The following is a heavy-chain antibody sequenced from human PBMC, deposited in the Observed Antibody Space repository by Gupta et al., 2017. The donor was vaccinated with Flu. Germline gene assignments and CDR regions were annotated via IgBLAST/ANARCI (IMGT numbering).Heavy chain of an antibody. Sequence: EVQLVESGGGLVQPGGSLRLSCGPSGFTFSNYEMNWVRQAPGGGLEWVSYISSSGTTIYYAGSVKGRFTISRDNAKNSLYLQMNSLRAEDTAVYYCARDYGAYYMDVWGKGTTVTVSS. CDR3: ARDYGAYYMDV. CDR1: GFTFSNYE. D-gene: IGHD3-10*01. J-gene: IGHJ6*03. CDR2: ISSSGTTI. V-gene: IGHV3-48*03.